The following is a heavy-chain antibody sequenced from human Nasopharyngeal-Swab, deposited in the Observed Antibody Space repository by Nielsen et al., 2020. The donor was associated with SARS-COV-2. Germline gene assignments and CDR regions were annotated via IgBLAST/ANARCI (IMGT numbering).Heavy chain of an antibody. CDR2: IKQDGSEK. J-gene: IGHJ4*02. V-gene: IGHV3-7*01. CDR3: ARDFHIVVVPAALDY. Sequence: GESLKISCAASGFTFSSYWMSWVRQAPGKGLEWVANIKQDGSEKYYVDSVKGRFTISRDNAKNSLYLQMNSLRAKDTAVYYCARDFHIVVVPAALDYWGQGTLVTVSS. D-gene: IGHD2-2*01. CDR1: GFTFSSYW.